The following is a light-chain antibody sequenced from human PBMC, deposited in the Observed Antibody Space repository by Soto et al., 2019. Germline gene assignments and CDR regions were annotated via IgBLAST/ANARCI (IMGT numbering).Light chain of an antibody. CDR3: QQYGSSPLT. V-gene: IGKV3-20*01. CDR2: DAS. CDR1: QSVRNNY. J-gene: IGKJ4*01. Sequence: ELVLTQSPDTLSLSPGERATLSCRASQSVRNNYLAWYQQKPGQAPRFLIYDASSRATGIPDRFSGSGSGTDFTLTISRLEPEDVAVYYCQQYGSSPLTFGGGTKVEIK.